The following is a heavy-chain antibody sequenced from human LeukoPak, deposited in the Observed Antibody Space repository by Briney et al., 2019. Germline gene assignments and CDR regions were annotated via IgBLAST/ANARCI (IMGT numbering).Heavy chain of an antibody. Sequence: PGGSLRLSCAASGFTFDDYAMHWVRQAPGKGLEWVSGISWNSGNIGYADSVKGRFTISRDNAKNSLYLQMNSLRAEDTAVYYCARDLPWGYFDHWGQGMLVTVSS. CDR2: ISWNSGNI. D-gene: IGHD3-16*01. J-gene: IGHJ4*02. V-gene: IGHV3-9*01. CDR1: GFTFDDYA. CDR3: ARDLPWGYFDH.